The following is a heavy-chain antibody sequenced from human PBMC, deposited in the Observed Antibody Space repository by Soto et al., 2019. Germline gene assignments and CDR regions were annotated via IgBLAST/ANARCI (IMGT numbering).Heavy chain of an antibody. J-gene: IGHJ4*02. Sequence: PSETLSLTCTVSGGSISRNYWSWIRQPPGKGLEWIGYIYYSGSTNYNPSLKSRVTISVDTSKNQFSLKLSSVTAADTAVYYCARRWGRTFDYWGQGILVNVS. CDR1: GGSISRNY. V-gene: IGHV4-59*08. CDR3: ARRWGRTFDY. CDR2: IYYSGST. D-gene: IGHD7-27*01.